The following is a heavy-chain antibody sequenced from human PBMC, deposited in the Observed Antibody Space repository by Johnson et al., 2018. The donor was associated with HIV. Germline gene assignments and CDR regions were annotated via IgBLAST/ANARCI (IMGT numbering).Heavy chain of an antibody. V-gene: IGHV3-23*04. CDR3: ARETYNWAGGDAFDI. J-gene: IGHJ3*02. CDR1: GFTFSDYY. CDR2: ISGSGGST. D-gene: IGHD1-20*01. Sequence: EVQLVESGGGVARPGSLRLSCAASGFTFSDYYVSWIRQAPGKGLEWVSAISGSGGSTYYADSVKGRCTISSDNSKNTLTLQMNSLGAEDTAVYYCARETYNWAGGDAFDIWGQGTMVTVSS.